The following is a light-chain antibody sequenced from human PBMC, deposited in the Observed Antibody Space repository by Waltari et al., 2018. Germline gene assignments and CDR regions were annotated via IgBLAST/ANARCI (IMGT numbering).Light chain of an antibody. CDR1: RSHIGSNY. J-gene: IGLJ3*02. Sequence: QSVLTQPPSASGTPGQRVTIPCSGRRSHIGSNYVYWYQQVPGTAPKLLIYRNNQRPSGVPDRFSGSKSGTSASLAISGLRSEDEVDYYCAAWDDSLSGRVFGGGTKVTVL. CDR3: AAWDDSLSGRV. V-gene: IGLV1-47*01. CDR2: RNN.